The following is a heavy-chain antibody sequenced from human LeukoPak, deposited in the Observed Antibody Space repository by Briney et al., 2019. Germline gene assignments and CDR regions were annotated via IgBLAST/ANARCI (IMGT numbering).Heavy chain of an antibody. CDR2: INEVGSDK. CDR1: GFTFSSSW. CDR3: ARGQKLAS. V-gene: IGHV3-7*04. Sequence: GGSLRLSCAASGFTFSSSWMSWVRQAPGKGLEWVATINEVGSDKYYVDSVKGRFTISRDNAENSLYLQMNSLRADDTAVYYCARGQKLASWGQGTLVTVSS. J-gene: IGHJ5*02. D-gene: IGHD6-13*01.